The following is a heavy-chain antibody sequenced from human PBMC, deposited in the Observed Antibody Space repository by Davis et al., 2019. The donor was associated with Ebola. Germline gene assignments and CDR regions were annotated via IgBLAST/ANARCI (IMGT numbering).Heavy chain of an antibody. CDR1: GGSISSYY. CDR3: ARGMAAEYYYYGMDV. V-gene: IGHV4-59*12. D-gene: IGHD5-24*01. J-gene: IGHJ6*02. Sequence: MPSETLSLTCTVSGGSISSYYWSWIRQPPGKGLEWIGYIYYSGSTNYNPSLKSRVTISVDTSKNQFSLKLSSVTAADTAVYYCARGMAAEYYYYGMDVWGQGNPGHRLL. CDR2: IYYSGST.